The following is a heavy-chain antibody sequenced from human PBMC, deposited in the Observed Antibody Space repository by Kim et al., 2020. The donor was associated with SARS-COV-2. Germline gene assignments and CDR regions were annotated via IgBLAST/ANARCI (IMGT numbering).Heavy chain of an antibody. CDR2: ISSSSSYI. J-gene: IGHJ6*02. CDR1: GFTFSSYS. D-gene: IGHD6-19*01. CDR3: ARDGIAVAGTNYYYGMDV. V-gene: IGHV3-21*01. Sequence: GGSLRLSCAASGFTFSSYSMNWVRQAPGKGLEWVSSISSSSSYIYYVDSVKGRFTISRDNAKNSLYLQMNSLRAEDTAVYYCARDGIAVAGTNYYYGMDVWGQGTTVTVSS.